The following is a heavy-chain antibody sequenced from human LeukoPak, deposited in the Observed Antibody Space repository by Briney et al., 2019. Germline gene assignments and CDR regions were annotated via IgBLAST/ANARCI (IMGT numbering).Heavy chain of an antibody. V-gene: IGHV4-59*08. CDR2: IYYSGST. CDR1: GGSISSYY. CDR3: ARHPHGLLWFGELGGFDY. J-gene: IGHJ4*02. Sequence: SETLSLTCTVSGGSISSYYWSWIRQPPGKGLEWIGYIYYSGSTNYNPSLKSRVTISVDTSKNQFSLKLSSVTAADTAVYYCARHPHGLLWFGELGGFDYWGQGTLVTVSS. D-gene: IGHD3-10*01.